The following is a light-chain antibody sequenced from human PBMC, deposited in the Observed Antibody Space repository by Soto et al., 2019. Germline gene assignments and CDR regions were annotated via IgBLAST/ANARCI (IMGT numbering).Light chain of an antibody. V-gene: IGKV3-20*01. J-gene: IGKJ2*01. Sequence: ETVLTQSPGTVFLSPGERATLSCTTSQNVRSDYLAWYQQKPGQAPRLLIYGIFNRATGIPDRFSGSGSGTDFTLTISGLEPEDSAVYYCQHYDGSPRTFGPGTKVDIK. CDR3: QHYDGSPRT. CDR2: GIF. CDR1: QNVRSDY.